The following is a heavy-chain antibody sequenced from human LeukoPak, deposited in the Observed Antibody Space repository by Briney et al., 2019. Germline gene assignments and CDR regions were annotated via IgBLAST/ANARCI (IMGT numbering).Heavy chain of an antibody. V-gene: IGHV3-23*01. Sequence: GGSLRLSCVASGFAFSSSAMSWVRQAPGKGLEWVSATSSDGSHTFYADSVKGRFTISRDNAKNSLYLQMNSLRDEDTAVYYCARYSPFDYWGQGTLVTVSS. CDR3: ARYSPFDY. J-gene: IGHJ4*02. D-gene: IGHD2-15*01. CDR1: GFAFSSSA. CDR2: TSSDGSHT.